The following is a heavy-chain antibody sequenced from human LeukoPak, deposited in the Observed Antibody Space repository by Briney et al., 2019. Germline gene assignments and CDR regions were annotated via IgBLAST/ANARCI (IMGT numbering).Heavy chain of an antibody. V-gene: IGHV4-39*01. CDR1: GGSVSSSSYY. CDR2: IYYSGNT. CDR3: ARGLAARGVRSSYYFDY. D-gene: IGHD6-6*01. J-gene: IGHJ4*02. Sequence: KPSETLSLTCTVSGGSVSSSSYYWGWIRQPPGKGLEWIGSIYYSGNTYYNPSLKSRVTISVDTSNNQFSLRLSSVTAADTAVYYCARGLAARGVRSSYYFDYWGQGTLVTVSS.